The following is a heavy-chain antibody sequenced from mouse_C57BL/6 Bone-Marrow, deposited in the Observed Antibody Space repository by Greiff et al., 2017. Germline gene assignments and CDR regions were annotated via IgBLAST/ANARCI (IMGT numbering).Heavy chain of an antibody. V-gene: IGHV5-4*03. Sequence: EVKLVESGGGLVKPGGSLTLSCAASGFTFSSYAMSWFRQTPEKKLVWVATTSDGGSYTYYPDNVKGRFTISRDNAKNNLYLQMSHLKSEDTAMYYCARYYYGSMFAYWGQGTLVTVSA. D-gene: IGHD1-1*01. J-gene: IGHJ3*01. CDR1: GFTFSSYA. CDR3: ARYYYGSMFAY. CDR2: TSDGGSYT.